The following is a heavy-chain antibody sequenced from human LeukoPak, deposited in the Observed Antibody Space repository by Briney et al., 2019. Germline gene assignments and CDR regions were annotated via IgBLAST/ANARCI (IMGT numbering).Heavy chain of an antibody. V-gene: IGHV4-59*08. CDR1: GGSISSYY. CDR3: ARQGGGFWYFDL. J-gene: IGHJ2*01. D-gene: IGHD6-25*01. CDR2: IYYSGST. Sequence: TSETLSLTCTVSGGSISSYYWSWIRQPPGKGLEWIGYIYYSGSTNYNPSLKSRVTISVDTSKNQFSLKLSSVAAADTAVYYCARQGGGFWYFDLWGRGTLVTVSS.